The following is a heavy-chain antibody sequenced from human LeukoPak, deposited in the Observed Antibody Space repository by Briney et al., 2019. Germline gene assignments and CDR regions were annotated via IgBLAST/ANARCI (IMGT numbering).Heavy chain of an antibody. D-gene: IGHD3-16*01. CDR1: GFTFSSYG. Sequence: GRSLRLSCAASGFTFSSYGMHWVRQAPGKGLEWVAVISYDGSNKYYADPVKGRFTISRDNSKNTLYLQMNSLRAEDTAVYYCAKASFMITFGGVIDHWGQGTLVTVSS. CDR2: ISYDGSNK. J-gene: IGHJ5*02. CDR3: AKASFMITFGGVIDH. V-gene: IGHV3-30*18.